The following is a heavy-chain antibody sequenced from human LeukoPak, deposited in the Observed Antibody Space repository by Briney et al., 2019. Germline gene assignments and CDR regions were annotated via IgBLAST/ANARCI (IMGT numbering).Heavy chain of an antibody. CDR1: GGTFSSYA. Sequence: SVKVSCKASGGTFSSYAISWVPQAPGQGLECMGGIIPILGTANYAQKCQGRVTITTDESTSTAYMELSSLRSEDTAVYYCAAQMRRLLGGRDYWGQGTLVTVSS. D-gene: IGHD3-16*01. V-gene: IGHV1-69*05. J-gene: IGHJ4*02. CDR2: IIPILGTA. CDR3: AAQMRRLLGGRDY.